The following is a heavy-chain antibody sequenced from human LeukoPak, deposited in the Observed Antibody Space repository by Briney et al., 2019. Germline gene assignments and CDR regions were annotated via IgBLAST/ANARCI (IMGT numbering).Heavy chain of an antibody. Sequence: PGGSLRLSCAAYGFRLSDYYVSWIRQAPGKGLEGVSYISSSSSYTNYADSVKGRFTISRDNAKNSLYLQMNSLRAEDTAVYYCARDLGYCSGGSCPGFDYWGQGTLVTVSS. CDR1: GFRLSDYY. CDR2: ISSSSSYT. D-gene: IGHD2-15*01. J-gene: IGHJ4*02. V-gene: IGHV3-11*06. CDR3: ARDLGYCSGGSCPGFDY.